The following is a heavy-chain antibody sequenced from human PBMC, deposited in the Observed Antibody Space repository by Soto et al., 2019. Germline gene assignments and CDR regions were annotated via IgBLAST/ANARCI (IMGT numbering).Heavy chain of an antibody. CDR1: GGSISSSSYY. D-gene: IGHD3-22*01. Sequence: PSETLSLTCTVSGGSISSSSYYWGWIRQPPGKGLEWIGSIYYSGSTYYNPSLKSRVTISVDTSKNQFSLKLSSVTAADTAVYYCALYDSSGRFAPWGQGTLVTV. V-gene: IGHV4-39*01. CDR2: IYYSGST. J-gene: IGHJ5*02. CDR3: ALYDSSGRFAP.